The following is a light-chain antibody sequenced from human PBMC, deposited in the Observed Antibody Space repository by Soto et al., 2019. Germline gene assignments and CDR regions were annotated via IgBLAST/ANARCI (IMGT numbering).Light chain of an antibody. CDR3: QQRSSWPIT. CDR1: QSVSSY. Sequence: EIVLTQSPATLSLSPGERATLSCRASQSVSSYLAWYQQKPGQAPRLLIYAASNRATGIPATFSGSGSGTDFTLTISSLEHEDFAVYYCQQRSSWPITFGQGTRLEIK. CDR2: AAS. J-gene: IGKJ5*01. V-gene: IGKV3-11*01.